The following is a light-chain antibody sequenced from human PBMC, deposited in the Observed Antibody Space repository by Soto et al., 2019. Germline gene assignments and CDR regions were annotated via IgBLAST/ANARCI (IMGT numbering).Light chain of an antibody. CDR1: SSDVGAYTF. Sequence: QPASVSGSPGQSITISCTGTSSDVGAYTFVSWYQQHPDKVPKLMIFDVSRRPSGVSDRFSGSKSGNTASLTISGLQPEDEADYYCSSYTSSSTHVFGSGTKVTVL. CDR2: DVS. CDR3: SSYTSSSTHV. V-gene: IGLV2-14*03. J-gene: IGLJ1*01.